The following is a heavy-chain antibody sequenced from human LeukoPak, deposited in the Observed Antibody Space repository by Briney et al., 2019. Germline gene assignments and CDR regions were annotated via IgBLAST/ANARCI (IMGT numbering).Heavy chain of an antibody. V-gene: IGHV3-74*03. CDR1: EFTFSSYS. J-gene: IGHJ4*02. Sequence: GGSLRLSCVASEFTFSSYSMHWVRQAPAEVLGWVSVINCDGSTTLYADSVKGRFTISRDNAKNTLYLQMNSLRAEDTAVYYCAGRRGKISTIVYWGQGALVTVSS. CDR2: INCDGSTT. D-gene: IGHD1-26*01. CDR3: AGRRGKISTIVY.